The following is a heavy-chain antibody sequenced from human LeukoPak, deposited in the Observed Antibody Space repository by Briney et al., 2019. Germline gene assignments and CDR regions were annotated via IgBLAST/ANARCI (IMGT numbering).Heavy chain of an antibody. V-gene: IGHV3-30*18. CDR2: IPYDGSNK. J-gene: IGHJ4*02. Sequence: PGRSLRLSCAASGFTFSSYGMHWVRQAPGKGLEWVAVIPYDGSNKYYADSVKGRFTISRDNSKNTLYLQMNSLRAEDTAVYYCAKESTEGVYFDYWGQGTLVTVSS. CDR3: AKESTEGVYFDY. CDR1: GFTFSSYG. D-gene: IGHD2-2*01.